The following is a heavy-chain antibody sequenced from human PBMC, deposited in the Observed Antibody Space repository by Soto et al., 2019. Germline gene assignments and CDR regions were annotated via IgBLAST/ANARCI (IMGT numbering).Heavy chain of an antibody. CDR3: ARGKAVAGPTHFDY. D-gene: IGHD6-19*01. J-gene: IGHJ4*02. CDR1: GGTFSSYA. Sequence: QVQLVQSGAEVKKTGSSVKVSCKASGGTFSSYAIRWVRRAAGQGLEWMGGIIPIFGTANYAQKFQGRVTITADESTSTAYMELSSLRSEDTAVYYCARGKAVAGPTHFDYWGQGTLVTVSS. V-gene: IGHV1-69*12. CDR2: IIPIFGTA.